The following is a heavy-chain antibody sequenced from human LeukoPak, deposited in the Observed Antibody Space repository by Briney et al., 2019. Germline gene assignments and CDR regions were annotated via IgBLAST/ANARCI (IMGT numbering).Heavy chain of an antibody. CDR3: VKDGTWIFNYNFDY. CDR2: ISGSAGLT. V-gene: IGHV3-23*01. CDR1: GFTFGTYA. Sequence: GGSLRLSCAASGFTFGTYAMNWVRQAPGRGLEWVSGISGSAGLTYYADSVKGRFTISRDNSKNMVFLQMNSLRAEDTAVYYCVKDGTWIFNYNFDYWGQGTLVTVSS. D-gene: IGHD4-11*01. J-gene: IGHJ4*02.